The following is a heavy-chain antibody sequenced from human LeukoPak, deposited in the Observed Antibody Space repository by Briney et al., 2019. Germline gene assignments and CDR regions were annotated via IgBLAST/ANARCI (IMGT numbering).Heavy chain of an antibody. J-gene: IGHJ4*02. CDR2: ISYDGSNK. Sequence: GGSLRLSCAASGFTFSSYAMHWVRQAPGKGLEWVAVISYDGSNKYYADSVKGRFTISRDNSKNTLYLQMNSLRAEDTAVYYCAKATNDPSGYRIDYWGQGILVTVSS. V-gene: IGHV3-30*04. D-gene: IGHD3-22*01. CDR3: AKATNDPSGYRIDY. CDR1: GFTFSSYA.